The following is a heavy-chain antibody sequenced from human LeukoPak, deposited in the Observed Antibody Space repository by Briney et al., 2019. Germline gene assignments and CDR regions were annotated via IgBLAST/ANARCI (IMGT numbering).Heavy chain of an antibody. CDR3: ARGGCSGGTCYAGADWFDP. CDR1: GFTFNSAW. J-gene: IGHJ5*02. Sequence: PGGSLRLSCAASGFTFNSAWMSWVRQAPGKGLEWVGHIKSKTEGGTADYAAPVKGRFTISRDDSKNTLYLQMNSLRVEDTAVYYCARGGCSGGTCYAGADWFDPWGQGTLVTVSS. D-gene: IGHD2-15*01. V-gene: IGHV3-15*01. CDR2: IKSKTEGGTA.